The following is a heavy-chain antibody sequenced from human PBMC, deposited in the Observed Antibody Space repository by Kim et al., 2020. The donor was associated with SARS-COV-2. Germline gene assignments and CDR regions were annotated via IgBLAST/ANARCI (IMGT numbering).Heavy chain of an antibody. CDR1: GFTFDDYA. Sequence: GGSLRLSCAASGFTFDDYAMHWVRQAPGKGLEWVSLISGDGGSTYYADSVKGRFTISRDNSKNSLYLQMNSLRTEDTALYYCAKPSMVRGVMYYYYGMDVWGQGTTVTVSS. V-gene: IGHV3-43*02. CDR3: AKPSMVRGVMYYYYGMDV. J-gene: IGHJ6*02. D-gene: IGHD3-10*01. CDR2: ISGDGGST.